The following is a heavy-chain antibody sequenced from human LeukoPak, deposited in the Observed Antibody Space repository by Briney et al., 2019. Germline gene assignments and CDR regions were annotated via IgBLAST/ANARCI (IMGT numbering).Heavy chain of an antibody. J-gene: IGHJ4*02. CDR2: ISDNGGNT. Sequence: GGSLRLSCSASGFTFSNYAIHWVRQAPGKGLEYVSTISDNGGNTNYADSMKGRFTISRDNSKNTLYLQMSSLRPEDTAVYYCVRAAGSWYGYFDYWGQGTLVTVSS. V-gene: IGHV3-64D*06. CDR3: VRAAGSWYGYFDY. D-gene: IGHD6-13*01. CDR1: GFTFSNYA.